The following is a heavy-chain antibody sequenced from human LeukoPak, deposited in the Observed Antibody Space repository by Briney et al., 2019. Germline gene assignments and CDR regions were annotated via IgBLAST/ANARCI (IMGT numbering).Heavy chain of an antibody. Sequence: PGGSLRLSCAASGFTFSSYWMHWVRQAPGKGLVWVSRINSDGSSTSYADSVKGRFTISRDNAKNTLYLQMNSLRAEDTAVYYCAREPAPRGGRSIAVADDAFDIWGQGTMVTVSS. CDR1: GFTFSSYW. V-gene: IGHV3-74*01. D-gene: IGHD6-19*01. CDR3: AREPAPRGGRSIAVADDAFDI. CDR2: INSDGSST. J-gene: IGHJ3*02.